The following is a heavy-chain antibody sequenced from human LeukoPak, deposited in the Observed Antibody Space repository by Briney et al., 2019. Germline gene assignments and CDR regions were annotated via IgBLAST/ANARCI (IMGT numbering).Heavy chain of an antibody. Sequence: GGSLRLSCAASGFTFSSYAMSWVRQAPGKGLEWVSAISGSGGSTYYADSVKGRFTISRDNSKNTLYLQMNSLRAEDTAVCYCAKDVPADYYDSSDDAFDIWGQGTMVTVSS. CDR2: ISGSGGST. J-gene: IGHJ3*02. V-gene: IGHV3-23*01. CDR3: AKDVPADYYDSSDDAFDI. CDR1: GFTFSSYA. D-gene: IGHD3-22*01.